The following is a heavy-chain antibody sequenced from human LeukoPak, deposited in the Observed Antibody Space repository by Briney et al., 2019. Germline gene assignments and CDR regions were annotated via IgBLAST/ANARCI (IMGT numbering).Heavy chain of an antibody. J-gene: IGHJ4*02. CDR1: GYKFTSHW. CDR2: IYPGDSDT. Sequence: GESLKISCEGAGYKFTSHWIGWVRQMPGKGLEWMGIIYPGDSDTRYSPSFQGQVTFSADKSMSTVYLEWSRLKASDTAMYFCARSPRNSSGYWYADYWGQGTLVTVSS. D-gene: IGHD3-22*01. CDR3: ARSPRNSSGYWYADY. V-gene: IGHV5-51*01.